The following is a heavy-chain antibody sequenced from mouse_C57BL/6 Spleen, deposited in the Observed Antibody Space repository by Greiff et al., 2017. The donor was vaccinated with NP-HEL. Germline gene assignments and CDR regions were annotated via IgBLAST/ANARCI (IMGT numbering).Heavy chain of an antibody. V-gene: IGHV5-9*01. CDR3: ARRSTTVVATDFDV. J-gene: IGHJ1*03. CDR2: ISGGGGNT. Sequence: EVKLMESGGGLVKPGGSLKLSCAASGFTFSSYTMSWVRQTPEKRLEWVATISGGGGNTYYPDSVKGRFTISRDNAKNTLYLQMSSLRSEDTALYYCARRSTTVVATDFDVWGTGTTVTVSS. CDR1: GFTFSSYT. D-gene: IGHD1-1*01.